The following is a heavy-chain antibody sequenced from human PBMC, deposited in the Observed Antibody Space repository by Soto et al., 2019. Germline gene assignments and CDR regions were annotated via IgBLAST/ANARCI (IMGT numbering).Heavy chain of an antibody. CDR2: IIPIFGTT. Sequence: QVHLVQSGAEVKKPGSSVNVSCKASGGTFSNYAITWVRQAPGQGLEWVGRIIPIFGTTNVAQKFQGRVTITADESTTTAYMEQSGLRSYDAAVYYWAKDGGADGYFGNWLGPWGQGTLVTVSS. CDR1: GGTFSNYA. J-gene: IGHJ5*02. V-gene: IGHV1-69*15. D-gene: IGHD5-12*01. CDR3: AKDGGADGYFGNWLGP.